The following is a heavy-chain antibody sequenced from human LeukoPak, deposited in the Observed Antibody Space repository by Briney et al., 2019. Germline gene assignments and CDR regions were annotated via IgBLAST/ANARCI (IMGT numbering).Heavy chain of an antibody. CDR3: ARDPEAGVYDSSGYQQNWFDY. J-gene: IGHJ4*02. V-gene: IGHV1-18*04. CDR2: ISAYNGNT. CDR1: GYTFTSYG. Sequence: GASVKVSCKASGYTFTSYGISWVRQAPGQGLEWMGWISAYNGNTNYAQKLQGRVTMTTDTSTSTAYMELRSLRSDDTAVYYCARDPEAGVYDSSGYQQNWFDYWGQGTLVTVSS. D-gene: IGHD3-22*01.